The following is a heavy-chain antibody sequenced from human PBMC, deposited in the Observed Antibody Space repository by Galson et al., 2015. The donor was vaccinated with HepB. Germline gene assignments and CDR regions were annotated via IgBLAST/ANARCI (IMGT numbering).Heavy chain of an antibody. D-gene: IGHD6-19*01. J-gene: IGHJ5*02. V-gene: IGHV1-69*02. Sequence: SVKVSCKASGGTFSSYTISWVRQAPGQGLEWMGRIVPILDMANYAQKFQGRVTITADKSTNTAYLELSSLRFEDTAVYYCARTGYSSDWPNSWGQGTLVTVSS. CDR2: IVPILDMA. CDR3: ARTGYSSDWPNS. CDR1: GGTFSSYT.